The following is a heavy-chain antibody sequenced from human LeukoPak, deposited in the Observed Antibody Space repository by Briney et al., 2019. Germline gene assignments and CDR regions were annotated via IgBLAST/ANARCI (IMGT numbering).Heavy chain of an antibody. CDR1: GGSISSYY. D-gene: IGHD1-26*01. V-gene: IGHV4-4*09. Sequence: SETLSLTCTVSGGSISSYYWSWIRQPPGEGLEWIGYIYTSGYTIYNPSLKSRVTISLDTSKNQFSLTLSSVTAADTAVYYCARRDSGSYSYFDYWGQGTLVTVSS. J-gene: IGHJ4*02. CDR3: ARRDSGSYSYFDY. CDR2: IYTSGYT.